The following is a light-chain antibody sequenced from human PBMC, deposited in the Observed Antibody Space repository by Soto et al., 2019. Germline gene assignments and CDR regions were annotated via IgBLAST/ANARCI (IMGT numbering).Light chain of an antibody. CDR1: SSDVGGSNY. V-gene: IGLV2-8*01. J-gene: IGLJ2*01. Sequence: QSALTQPPSASGSPGQSVTISCTGTSSDVGGSNYVSWYQQHPGNAPNLMIYEVNKRPSGVPNRFSGSKSGDTASLTVSGLQGEDEGEYYCSSYAGSNTLIFGGGTKLTVL. CDR2: EVN. CDR3: SSYAGSNTLI.